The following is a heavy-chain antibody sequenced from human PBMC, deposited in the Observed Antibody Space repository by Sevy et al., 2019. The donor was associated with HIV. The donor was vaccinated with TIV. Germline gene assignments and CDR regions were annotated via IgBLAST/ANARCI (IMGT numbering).Heavy chain of an antibody. J-gene: IGHJ4*02. CDR3: ARAYCSGGRCYSLAY. Sequence: ASVKVSCKVSGYTFSTYRITWVRQAPGQGLEWMGWIRPHNGDTNYAQKLQGRVTMITDTSTSTAYMELRSLRSDDTAVYDCARAYCSGGRCYSLAYWGQGTLVTVSS. CDR1: GYTFSTYR. D-gene: IGHD2-15*01. CDR2: IRPHNGDT. V-gene: IGHV1-18*01.